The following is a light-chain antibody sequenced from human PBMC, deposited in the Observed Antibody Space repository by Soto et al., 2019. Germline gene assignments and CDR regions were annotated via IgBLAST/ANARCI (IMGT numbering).Light chain of an antibody. J-gene: IGKJ4*01. CDR3: KQRYDWPLT. CDR1: QTVYNY. Sequence: EIVLTQSPATLSLSPGERATLSCRASQTVYNYLVWYQQRPGQAPRLLISDASNRATGIPARFSGSGSGTDFTLTINSLEPEDLAIYFCKQRYDWPLTFGGGSKIEMK. CDR2: DAS. V-gene: IGKV3-11*01.